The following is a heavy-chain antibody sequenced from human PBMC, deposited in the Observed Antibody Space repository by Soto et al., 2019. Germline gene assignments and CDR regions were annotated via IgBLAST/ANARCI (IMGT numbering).Heavy chain of an antibody. J-gene: IGHJ3*02. D-gene: IGHD2-21*02. V-gene: IGHV2-70*01. CDR3: ARMGGDQTSDAFDI. CDR1: GFSLSTSGMC. Sequence: SGPTLVNPTQTLTLTCTFSGFSLSTSGMCVSWIRQPPGKALEWLALIGWDDDKYYSTSLKTRLTISKDTSKNQVVLTMTNMDPVDTATYYCARMGGDQTSDAFDIWGQGTMVTVSS. CDR2: IGWDDDK.